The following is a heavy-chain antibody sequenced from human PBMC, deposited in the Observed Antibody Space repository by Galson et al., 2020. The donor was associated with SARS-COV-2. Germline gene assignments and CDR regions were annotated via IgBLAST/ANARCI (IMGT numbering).Heavy chain of an antibody. CDR1: GYTFTNYD. CDR3: ARGRQATMIVVVIPHYYYYYIDF. D-gene: IGHD3-22*01. J-gene: IGHJ6*03. Sequence: ASENVSCKASGYTFTNYDINCVRQATGQGLEWMGWMNPNNGNTDYAQKFQGRVTITRNTSISPAYMELSRLTSEDTAVYYCARGRQATMIVVVIPHYYYYYIDFWGKGTMVTISS. V-gene: IGHV1-8*03. CDR2: MNPNNGNT.